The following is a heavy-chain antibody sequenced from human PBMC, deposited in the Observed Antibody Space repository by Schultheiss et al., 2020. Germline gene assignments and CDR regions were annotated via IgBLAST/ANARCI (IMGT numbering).Heavy chain of an antibody. V-gene: IGHV3-23*01. D-gene: IGHD3-16*01. J-gene: IGHJ5*02. Sequence: GESLKISCAASGFTFSSYAMSWVRQAPGKGLEWVSAISGSGGSTYYADSVKGRFTISRDNSKNTLYLQMNSLRAEDTAVYYCAKDRGYLSTLGWFDPWGQGTLVTVAS. CDR3: AKDRGYLSTLGWFDP. CDR2: ISGSGGST. CDR1: GFTFSSYA.